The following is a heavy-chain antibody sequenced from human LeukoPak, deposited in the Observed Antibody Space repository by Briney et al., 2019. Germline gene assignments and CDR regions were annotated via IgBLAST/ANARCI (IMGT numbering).Heavy chain of an antibody. CDR1: GYTFTSYY. CDR3: ARDGKGQWGYSSSWSYYFDY. J-gene: IGHJ4*02. D-gene: IGHD6-13*01. V-gene: IGHV1-46*01. CDR2: INPSGGST. Sequence: GASVKVSCKASGYTFTSYYIHWVRQAPGQGLEWMGIINPSGGSTTYAQKFQGRVTMTRDTSTSTVYMELSSLRSEDTAVYYCARDGKGQWGYSSSWSYYFDYWGQGTLVTVSS.